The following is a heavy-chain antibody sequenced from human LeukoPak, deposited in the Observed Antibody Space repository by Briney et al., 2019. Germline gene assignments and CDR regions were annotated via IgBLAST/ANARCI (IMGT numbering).Heavy chain of an antibody. J-gene: IGHJ4*02. V-gene: IGHV3-74*01. CDR1: GFTFSSYW. D-gene: IGHD2-2*01. CDR3: AKGYCGATSCLQDY. Sequence: PGGSLRLSCAASGFTFSSYWMHWVRQAPGKGLVWVSRINSDGSSTSYADSVKGRFTISRDNAKNSLYLQMNSLRAEDMALYYCAKGYCGATSCLQDYWGQGTLVTVSS. CDR2: INSDGSST.